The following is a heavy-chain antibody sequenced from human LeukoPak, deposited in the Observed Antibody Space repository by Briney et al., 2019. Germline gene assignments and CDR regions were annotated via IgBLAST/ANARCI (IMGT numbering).Heavy chain of an antibody. D-gene: IGHD6-19*01. CDR1: GFTFSSYA. CDR2: ISDSGGTT. CDR3: AKTYSSGWYFDYFDY. J-gene: IGHJ4*02. V-gene: IGHV3-23*01. Sequence: TGGSLRLSCAASGFTFSSYAMNWVRQAPGKGLEWFSTISDSGGTTYYADSVKGRFTLSRDNSKSTLYLQMSGLRAEDTAVYYCAKTYSSGWYFDYFDYWGQGTLVTVSS.